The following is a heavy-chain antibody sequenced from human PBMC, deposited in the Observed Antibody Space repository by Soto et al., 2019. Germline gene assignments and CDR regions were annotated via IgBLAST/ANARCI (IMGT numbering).Heavy chain of an antibody. V-gene: IGHV4-31*03. CDR1: GGSISSGGYY. CDR2: IYYSGST. J-gene: IGHJ6*03. CDR3: ARTAAEYCSSTSCYGYYMDV. D-gene: IGHD2-2*01. Sequence: QVQLQESGPGLVKPSQTLSLTCTVSGGSISSGGYYWSWIRQHPGKGLEWIGYIYYSGSTYYNPSLKSRVTISVDTSKNQFSLKLSSVTAADTAVYYCARTAAEYCSSTSCYGYYMDVWGKGTTVTVSS.